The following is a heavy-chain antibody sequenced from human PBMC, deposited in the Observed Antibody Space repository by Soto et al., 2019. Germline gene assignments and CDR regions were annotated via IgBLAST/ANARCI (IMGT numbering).Heavy chain of an antibody. CDR2: TFYRSKWYN. CDR3: AKEGGNHYYYAMDV. D-gene: IGHD1-26*01. Sequence: QTLSLTCAISGDSVSSNSAAWSWIRQSPSRGLEWLGRTFYRSKWYNDYAVSVKGRITINPDTSKNQFSLQLNSVTPEDTAVYYCAKEGGNHYYYAMDVWGQGTTVTVSS. CDR1: GDSVSSNSAA. J-gene: IGHJ6*02. V-gene: IGHV6-1*01.